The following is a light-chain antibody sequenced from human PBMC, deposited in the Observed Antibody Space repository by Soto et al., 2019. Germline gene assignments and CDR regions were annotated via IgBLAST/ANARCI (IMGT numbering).Light chain of an antibody. CDR1: QSVSSSY. J-gene: IGKJ1*01. V-gene: IGKV3-20*01. CDR2: GAS. Sequence: EIVLTQSPGTLSLSPGERATLSCRASQSVSSSYLGWYQQKPGQAPRLLIYGASSRATGIPDRFSGSGSGTDFTLTISRLEPEDFAVYYCQQYGSSLWTVGQGTKVEIK. CDR3: QQYGSSLWT.